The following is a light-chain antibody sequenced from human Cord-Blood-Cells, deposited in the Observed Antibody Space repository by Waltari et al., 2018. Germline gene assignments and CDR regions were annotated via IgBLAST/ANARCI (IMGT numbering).Light chain of an antibody. Sequence: QSALTQSASVSGSPGQSITISCTGTSSDVGGYNSVSWYQQHPGKAPILMIYDVSKRPSGVSNRFSGSKSGNTASLTISGLQAEDEADYYCSSYTSSSTNWVFGGGTKLTVL. CDR3: SSYTSSSTNWV. CDR1: SSDVGGYNS. CDR2: DVS. V-gene: IGLV2-14*01. J-gene: IGLJ3*02.